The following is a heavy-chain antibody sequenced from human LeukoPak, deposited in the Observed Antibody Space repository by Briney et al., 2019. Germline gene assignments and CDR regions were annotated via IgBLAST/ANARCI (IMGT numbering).Heavy chain of an antibody. CDR2: ISAYNGNT. CDR3: TRDWGLIGSTDWVGHENWFDP. Sequence: GASVKVSCKASGYTFTSYGISWVRQAPGQGLEWMGWISAYNGNTNYAQKLQGRVTMTTDTSTSTAYMELSSLRSEDTAVYYCTRDWGLIGSTDWVGHENWFDPWGQGTLVTVSS. J-gene: IGHJ5*02. D-gene: IGHD1-7*01. V-gene: IGHV1-18*01. CDR1: GYTFTSYG.